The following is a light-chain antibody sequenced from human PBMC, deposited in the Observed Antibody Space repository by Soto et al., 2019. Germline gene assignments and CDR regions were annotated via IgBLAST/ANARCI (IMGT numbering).Light chain of an antibody. CDR1: SSNIGTYY. V-gene: IGLV1-47*01. CDR2: RNG. CDR3: ATWDDRLRAYV. Sequence: QSVLTQPPSASGTPGQRVTISCSGSSSNIGTYYVDWYQQLPGTAPKLLIHRNGQRPSGVPDRFSGSKSGNSASLAISGLRSEDEADYYCATWDDRLRAYVIGAGTKVTVL. J-gene: IGLJ1*01.